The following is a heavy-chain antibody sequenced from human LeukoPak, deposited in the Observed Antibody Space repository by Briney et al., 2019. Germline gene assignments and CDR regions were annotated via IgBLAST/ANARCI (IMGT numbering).Heavy chain of an antibody. Sequence: SQTLSLTCTVSGGSISSGDYYWSWIRQHPGKGLEWIGYIYYSGTTYYNPSLKSRLTISLDTSKNHFSLKLSSVTAADTAVYYCARGARSAYRYYGSGDTYYFDYWGQGTLVTVSS. CDR1: GGSISSGDYY. CDR3: ARGARSAYRYYGSGDTYYFDY. CDR2: IYYSGTT. V-gene: IGHV4-31*03. D-gene: IGHD3-10*01. J-gene: IGHJ4*02.